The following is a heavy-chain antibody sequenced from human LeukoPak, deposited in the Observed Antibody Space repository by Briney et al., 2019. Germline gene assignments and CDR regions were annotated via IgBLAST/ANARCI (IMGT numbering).Heavy chain of an antibody. CDR2: ISYDGSNK. D-gene: IGHD3-22*01. J-gene: IGHJ4*02. Sequence: PGRSLRLSCAASGFTFSSYAMHWVRQAPGEGLEWVAVISYDGSNKYYADSVKCRFTISRDNSKNTLYLQMNSLRAEDTAVYYCARVLSNYYDSSGYYPLDYWGQGTLVTVSS. CDR3: ARVLSNYYDSSGYYPLDY. CDR1: GFTFSSYA. V-gene: IGHV3-30*04.